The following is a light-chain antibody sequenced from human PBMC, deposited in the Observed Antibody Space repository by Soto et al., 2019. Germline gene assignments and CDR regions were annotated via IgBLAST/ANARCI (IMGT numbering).Light chain of an antibody. V-gene: IGLV2-11*01. Sequence: QSVLTQPRSVSGSPGQSVTVSCTGTNSDVGRYKYVSWYQQHPGKAPKLMLYDVTERPSGVPDRFSGSKSGNTASLIISGLQAEDEAAYYCCSYAGTYSFVFGTGTKVTVL. J-gene: IGLJ1*01. CDR1: NSDVGRYKY. CDR3: CSYAGTYSFV. CDR2: DVT.